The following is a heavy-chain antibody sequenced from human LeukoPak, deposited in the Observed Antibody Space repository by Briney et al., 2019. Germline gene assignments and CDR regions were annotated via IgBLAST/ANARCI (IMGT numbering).Heavy chain of an antibody. V-gene: IGHV1-2*02. J-gene: IGHJ5*02. Sequence: EASVKVSCKASGYTFTGYYMHWVRQAPGQGLEWMGWINPNSGGTNYAQKFQGRVTMTRDTSISTAYMELSRLRSDDTAVYYCARVGCSNTRRRGYNWFDPWGQGTLVTVSS. CDR3: ARVGCSNTRRRGYNWFDP. CDR1: GYTFTGYY. D-gene: IGHD2-2*01. CDR2: INPNSGGT.